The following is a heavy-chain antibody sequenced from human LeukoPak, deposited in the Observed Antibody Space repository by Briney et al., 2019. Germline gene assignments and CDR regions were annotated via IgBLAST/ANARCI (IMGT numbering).Heavy chain of an antibody. CDR3: ARDGSVKTTHWFDP. CDR1: GYTFTSYG. CDR2: ISAYNGNT. V-gene: IGHV1-18*01. D-gene: IGHD1-26*01. J-gene: IGHJ5*01. Sequence: ASVKVSCKASGYTFTSYGISWVRQAPGQGLEWMGWISAYNGNTNYAQKLQGRVTMTTDTSTSTAYMELSSLRSEDTAIYYCARDGSVKTTHWFDPWGQRTLVTVSS.